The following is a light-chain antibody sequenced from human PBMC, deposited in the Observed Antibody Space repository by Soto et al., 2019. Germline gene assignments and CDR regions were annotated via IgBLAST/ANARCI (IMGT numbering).Light chain of an antibody. Sequence: EIVMTQSPATLSVSPGERATLSCRASQSVRSNLAWYQQKPGQAPRLLIYGASTRATGIPARFSGSGSGTEFTVTISSLQSEYFAVYYCQQYDNWPYTFGQGTKLEIK. CDR2: GAS. CDR3: QQYDNWPYT. V-gene: IGKV3-15*01. J-gene: IGKJ2*01. CDR1: QSVRSN.